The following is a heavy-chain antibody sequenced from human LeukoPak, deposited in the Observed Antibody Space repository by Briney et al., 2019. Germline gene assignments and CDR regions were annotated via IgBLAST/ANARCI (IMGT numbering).Heavy chain of an antibody. V-gene: IGHV3-33*01. CDR2: IWYDGNYK. CDR1: GFTFSTNG. Sequence: PGGSLRLSCVASGFTFSTNGMHWVRQAPGKGLEWVALIWYDGNYKYYADSVKGRFTISRDNSKNTLYLQMNSLRVEDTAVYYCARDGGQQMEKFDYWGQGTLVAVSS. CDR3: ARDGGQQMEKFDY. J-gene: IGHJ4*02. D-gene: IGHD6-13*01.